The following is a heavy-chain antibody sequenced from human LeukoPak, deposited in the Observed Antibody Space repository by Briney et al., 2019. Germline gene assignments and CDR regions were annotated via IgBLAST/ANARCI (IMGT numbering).Heavy chain of an antibody. J-gene: IGHJ4*02. D-gene: IGHD5-18*01. CDR1: GYTFTSYG. CDR3: ARVDVDTAVVTLDY. V-gene: IGHV1-18*01. Sequence: ASVKVSCKASGYTFTSYGISWVRQAPGQGLEWMGWISAYNGNTNYAQRLQGRVTMTTDTSTSTAYMELRSLRSDDTAVYYCARVDVDTAVVTLDYWGQGTLVTVSS. CDR2: ISAYNGNT.